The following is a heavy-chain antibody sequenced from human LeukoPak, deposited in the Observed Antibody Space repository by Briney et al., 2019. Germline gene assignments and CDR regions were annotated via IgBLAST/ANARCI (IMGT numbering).Heavy chain of an antibody. CDR2: INRDGSST. Sequence: GGSLRLSCAASGFTFSNHWMHWVRQAPGQGLVWVSRINRDGSSTSYADSVKGRFTFSRDNAKNTVYLQMSSLRAEDTAMYYCSRGGSYSQGDYWGQGTRVTVAS. V-gene: IGHV3-74*01. CDR3: SRGGSYSQGDY. CDR1: GFTFSNHW. D-gene: IGHD4-11*01. J-gene: IGHJ4*02.